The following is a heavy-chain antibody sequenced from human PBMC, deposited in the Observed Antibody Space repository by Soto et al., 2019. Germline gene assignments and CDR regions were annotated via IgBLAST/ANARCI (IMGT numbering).Heavy chain of an antibody. Sequence: SETLSLTFAVYGGSFSGYYWSWIRQPPGKGLEWIGEINHSGSTNYNPSLKSRVTISVDTSKNQFSLKLSSVTAADTAVYYCAREADDFWSGYFERYYYMDVWGKGTTVTVSS. V-gene: IGHV4-34*01. D-gene: IGHD3-3*01. CDR2: INHSGST. CDR3: AREADDFWSGYFERYYYMDV. J-gene: IGHJ6*03. CDR1: GGSFSGYY.